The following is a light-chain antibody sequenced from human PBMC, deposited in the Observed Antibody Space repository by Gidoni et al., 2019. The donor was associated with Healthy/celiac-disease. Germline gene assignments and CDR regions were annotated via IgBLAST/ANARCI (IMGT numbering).Light chain of an antibody. J-gene: IGKJ4*01. CDR3: QQSYSTTPLT. CDR2: AAS. V-gene: IGKV1-39*01. CDR1: QSISRS. Sequence: DLQMTHSPSSLSPSVGDRVTITCPASQSISRSLNWYQQKPGKAPKLLIYAASSLQSGVPSRLSGSGSGTDFTLTISRLQPEDFATYYSQQSYSTTPLTFGGGTKVEIK.